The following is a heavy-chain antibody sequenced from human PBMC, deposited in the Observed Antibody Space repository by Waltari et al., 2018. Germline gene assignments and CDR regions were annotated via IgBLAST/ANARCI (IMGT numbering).Heavy chain of an antibody. D-gene: IGHD2-15*01. CDR2: IKTDGSET. J-gene: IGHJ3*01. V-gene: IGHV3-7*01. CDR3: GVTPRRSSFDF. Sequence: EVQLVESGGGLVQPGGSLSLSCADSGFPFSSFWMSWVRQAPGKGVEWVANIKTDGSETYYVDSVKGRFTISRDNAKNSLYLQLNSLRAEDTAVYYCGVTPRRSSFDFWGQGTMVIVSS. CDR1: GFPFSSFW.